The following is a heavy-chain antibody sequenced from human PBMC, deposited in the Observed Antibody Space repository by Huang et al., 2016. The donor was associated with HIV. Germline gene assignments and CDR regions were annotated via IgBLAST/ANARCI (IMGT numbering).Heavy chain of an antibody. J-gene: IGHJ6*02. CDR2: IYPGESNI. CDR1: GYSFISYW. CDR3: ARLRYLDTASNGMDV. Sequence: EVQLVQPGAAVKKPGESLKIPCKGSGYSFISYWIGWVLRMPGKGLEWMVIIYPGESNIRYSPSFQGQVTISADKSISTAYLQWRSLKASDTAMYYCARLRYLDTASNGMDVWGQGTTVTVSS. D-gene: IGHD5-18*01. V-gene: IGHV5-51*01.